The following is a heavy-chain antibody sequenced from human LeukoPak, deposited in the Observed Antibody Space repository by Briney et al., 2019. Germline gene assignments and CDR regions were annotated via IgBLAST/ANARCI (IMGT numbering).Heavy chain of an antibody. Sequence: PGGSLRLSCAASGFTFSTYWMAWVRQAPGKGLEWVANIEPDGSKQYYVDSVKGRFTISRDNAENSLYLQMNSLRAEDTAVYYCARDYGDRYWGQGTLVTVSS. CDR2: IEPDGSKQ. CDR1: GFTFSTYW. J-gene: IGHJ4*02. CDR3: ARDYGDRY. V-gene: IGHV3-7*01. D-gene: IGHD4-17*01.